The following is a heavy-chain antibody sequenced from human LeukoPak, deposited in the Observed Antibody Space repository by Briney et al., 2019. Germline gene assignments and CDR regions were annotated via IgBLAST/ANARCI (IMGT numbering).Heavy chain of an antibody. Sequence: PSETLSLTCAVYGVSLRGYYWSWIRQSPEKGLEWIGEVNHEGDSIYSPSLKSRLTLSVDMSKNQFSLNLRSVTAADTAVYFCARGSNYVSDYYFDAWGKGTTVIVSS. CDR3: ARGSNYVSDYYFDA. CDR2: VNHEGDS. CDR1: GVSLRGYY. J-gene: IGHJ6*03. D-gene: IGHD4-11*01. V-gene: IGHV4-34*01.